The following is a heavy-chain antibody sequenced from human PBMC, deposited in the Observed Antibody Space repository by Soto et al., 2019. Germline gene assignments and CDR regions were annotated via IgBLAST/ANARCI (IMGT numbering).Heavy chain of an antibody. Sequence: SLKVSCKASGGTISSYAISWVRQDTGQGLEWMGGIIPIFGTANYAQKFQGRVTITADKSTSTAYMELSSLRSEDTAVYYCAGRGGTILGVAWGVYYYGMDVWGQGTTVTVSS. CDR2: IIPIFGTA. J-gene: IGHJ6*02. CDR3: AGRGGTILGVAWGVYYYGMDV. CDR1: GGTISSYA. D-gene: IGHD3-3*01. V-gene: IGHV1-69*06.